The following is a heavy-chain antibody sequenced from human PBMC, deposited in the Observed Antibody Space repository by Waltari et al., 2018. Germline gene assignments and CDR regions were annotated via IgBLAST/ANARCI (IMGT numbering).Heavy chain of an antibody. D-gene: IGHD3-3*01. V-gene: IGHV4-38-2*02. Sequence: QVQLQESGPGLVKPSETLSLTCAVSGYSISSGYYWGWLRQPPGKGLEWIGSIYHIGSTYYNPSLKSRVTISVDTSKNQFSLKLSSVTAADTAVYYCARDFYYDFWSGYYPDQYFQHWGQGTLVTVSS. CDR1: GYSISSGYY. CDR3: ARDFYYDFWSGYYPDQYFQH. CDR2: IYHIGST. J-gene: IGHJ1*01.